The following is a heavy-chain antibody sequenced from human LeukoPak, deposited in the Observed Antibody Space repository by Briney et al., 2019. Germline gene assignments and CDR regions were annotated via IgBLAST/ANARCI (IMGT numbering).Heavy chain of an antibody. CDR1: GGSFSGYY. D-gene: IGHD3-3*01. V-gene: IGHV4-34*01. Sequence: SETLSLTCAVYGGSFSGYYWSWIRQPPGKGLEWIGEINHSGSTNYNPSLKSRVTISVDTSKNQFSLKLSSVTAADTAVYYCASPPEFGVVILSEYFQHWGQGTLVTVSS. CDR2: INHSGST. J-gene: IGHJ1*01. CDR3: ASPPEFGVVILSEYFQH.